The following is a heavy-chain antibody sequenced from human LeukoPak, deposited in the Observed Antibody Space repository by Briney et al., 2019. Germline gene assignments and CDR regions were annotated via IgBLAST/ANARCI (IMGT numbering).Heavy chain of an antibody. Sequence: GGSLRLSCAVSGFTLSNYSMNWVRQAPGKGLEWVSSISSSSSYIYYADSVKGRFTISRDNAKNSLYLQMNSLRAEDTAVYYCARDTYYRDRGYFDYWGQGTLVTVSS. D-gene: IGHD2/OR15-2a*01. J-gene: IGHJ4*02. V-gene: IGHV3-21*01. CDR3: ARDTYYRDRGYFDY. CDR1: GFTLSNYS. CDR2: ISSSSSYI.